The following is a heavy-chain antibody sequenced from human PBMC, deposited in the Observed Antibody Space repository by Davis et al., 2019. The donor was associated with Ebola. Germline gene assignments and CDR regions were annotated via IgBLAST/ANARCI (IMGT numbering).Heavy chain of an antibody. V-gene: IGHV1-2*02. CDR2: INPNSGGT. D-gene: IGHD3-9*01. CDR3: ALVDWLSPQRTESFDY. Sequence: ASVKVSCKASGYTFTGYYMHWVRQAPGQGLEWMGWINPNSGGTNYAQKFQGRVTMTRDTSISTAYMELSRLRSDDTAVYYCALVDWLSPQRTESFDYWGQGTLVTVSS. CDR1: GYTFTGYY. J-gene: IGHJ4*02.